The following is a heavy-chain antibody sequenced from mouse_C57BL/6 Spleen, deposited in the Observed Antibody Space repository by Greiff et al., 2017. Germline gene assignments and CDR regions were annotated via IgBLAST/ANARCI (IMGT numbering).Heavy chain of an antibody. CDR2: INPNNGGT. J-gene: IGHJ1*03. CDR3: ARRDGNYVHWYFDV. D-gene: IGHD2-1*01. V-gene: IGHV1-18*01. Sequence: VQLQQSGPELVKPGASVKIPCKASGYTFTDYNMDWVKQSHGKSLEWIGDINPNNGGTIYNQKFKGKATLTVDKSSSTAYMELRSLTSEDTAVYYCARRDGNYVHWYFDVWGTGTTVTVSS. CDR1: GYTFTDYN.